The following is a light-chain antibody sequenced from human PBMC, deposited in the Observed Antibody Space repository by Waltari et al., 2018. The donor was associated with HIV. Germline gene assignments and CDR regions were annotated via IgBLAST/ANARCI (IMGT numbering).Light chain of an antibody. V-gene: IGLV2-23*02. CDR2: EVT. CDR1: SRNVGSDDL. J-gene: IGLJ1*01. CDR3: CSCPRSGIRYV. Sequence: QSALTQPASVSGSPGQSITIPCTGTSRNVGSDDLVPWYQQHPGEAPKLIIYEVTKRPSGVSNRFSGSKSGNTASLTISGLQAEDEADYYCCSCPRSGIRYVFGTGTKVTVL.